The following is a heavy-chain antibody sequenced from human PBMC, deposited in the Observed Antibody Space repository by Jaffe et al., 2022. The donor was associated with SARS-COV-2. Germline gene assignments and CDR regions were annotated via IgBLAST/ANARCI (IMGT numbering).Heavy chain of an antibody. J-gene: IGHJ4*02. D-gene: IGHD6-13*01. Sequence: QVQLVESGGGVVQPGRSLRLSCAASGFTFSSYGMHWVRQAPGKGLEWVAVIWYDGSNKYYADSVKGRFTISRDNSKNTLYLQMNSLRAEDTAVYYCAREGKAAAPPIFWGQGTLVTVSS. CDR2: IWYDGSNK. CDR3: AREGKAAAPPIF. CDR1: GFTFSSYG. V-gene: IGHV3-33*01.